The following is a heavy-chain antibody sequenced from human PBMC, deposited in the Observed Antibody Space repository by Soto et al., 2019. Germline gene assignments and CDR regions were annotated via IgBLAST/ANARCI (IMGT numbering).Heavy chain of an antibody. D-gene: IGHD3-9*01. CDR1: GYTFSDFF. CDR3: ARDGLTLKYSFDI. V-gene: IGHV1-2*02. CDR2: INPNTGDT. J-gene: IGHJ3*02. Sequence: ASVKDSCKASGYTFSDFFIHWVRQAPGQGLEWMGWINPNTGDTKFAQRFQGRVTMTGDTSISTAYMDLSGLTSDDTAVYYCARDGLTLKYSFDIWGQGTMVTVSS.